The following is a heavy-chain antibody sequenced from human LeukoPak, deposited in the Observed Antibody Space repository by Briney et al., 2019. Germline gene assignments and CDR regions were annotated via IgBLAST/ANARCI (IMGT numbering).Heavy chain of an antibody. V-gene: IGHV3-23*01. CDR3: AKSEGSSSARRFDY. CDR1: GFTFTSYA. D-gene: IGHD6-19*01. CDR2: ISAGDENT. J-gene: IGHJ4*02. Sequence: ESLRLSCAASGFTFTSYAMSWVRQAPGKGLEWVSGISAGDENTDYADSVKGRFTISRDNSKNTLHLQVNSLRAEDTAAYYCAKSEGSSSARRFDYWGQGTLVTVSS.